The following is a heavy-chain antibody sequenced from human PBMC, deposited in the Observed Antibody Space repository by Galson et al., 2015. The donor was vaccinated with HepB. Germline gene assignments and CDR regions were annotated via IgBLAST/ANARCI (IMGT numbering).Heavy chain of an antibody. J-gene: IGHJ3*02. CDR1: GFTFSSYG. Sequence: SLRLSCAASGFTFSSYGMHWVRQAPGQGLEWVAVIWFDGSTKFFSDSVKGRFTISRDNSKNTLYLQMNSLRAEDTAVYYCAREERPINAFDIWGQGTMVTVSS. CDR3: AREERPINAFDI. D-gene: IGHD6-25*01. CDR2: IWFDGSTK. V-gene: IGHV3-33*01.